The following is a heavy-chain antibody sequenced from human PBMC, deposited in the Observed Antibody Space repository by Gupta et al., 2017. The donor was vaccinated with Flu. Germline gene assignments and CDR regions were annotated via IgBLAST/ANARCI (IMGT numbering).Heavy chain of an antibody. D-gene: IGHD3-3*01. CDR2: INPSGGFT. Sequence: QVQLVQSGAEVRKPGASVKVSCKTSGYTFTSSYIPWVRQAPGQGLEWMGMINPSGGFTEYTQKFQGRVTMTRDTSASTVYMELSSLRSEDTAVYYCAKNVHHVAIFDESNWFDPWGQGTLVTVSS. CDR1: GYTFTSSY. CDR3: AKNVHHVAIFDESNWFDP. V-gene: IGHV1-46*01. J-gene: IGHJ5*02.